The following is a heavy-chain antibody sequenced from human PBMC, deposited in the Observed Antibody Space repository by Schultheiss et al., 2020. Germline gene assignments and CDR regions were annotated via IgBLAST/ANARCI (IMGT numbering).Heavy chain of an antibody. CDR2: ISGSGGST. D-gene: IGHD2-15*01. CDR3: AKDPRPPYCSGGSCYYY. J-gene: IGHJ4*02. Sequence: GESLKISCAASDFTFSSYAMSWVRQAPGKGLEWVSAISGSGGSTYYADSVKGRFTISRDNSKNTLYLQMNSLRAEDTAVYYCAKDPRPPYCSGGSCYYYWGQGTLVTVSS. CDR1: DFTFSSYA. V-gene: IGHV3-23*01.